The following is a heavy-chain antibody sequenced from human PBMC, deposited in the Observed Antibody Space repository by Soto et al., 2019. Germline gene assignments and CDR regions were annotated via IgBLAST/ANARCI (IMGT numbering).Heavy chain of an antibody. CDR3: TRATSSWYLGPFDY. CDR2: IRSKAYGGRT. CDR1: GFTFGDYA. J-gene: IGHJ4*02. D-gene: IGHD6-13*01. V-gene: IGHV3-49*03. Sequence: GGSLRLSCTTSGFTFGDYAMSWFRQAPGKGLEWVGFIRSKAYGGRTEYAASVKGRFSISRDDSKSIAYLQMNSLKTEDTAVYYCTRATSSWYLGPFDYWGQGTLVTVSS.